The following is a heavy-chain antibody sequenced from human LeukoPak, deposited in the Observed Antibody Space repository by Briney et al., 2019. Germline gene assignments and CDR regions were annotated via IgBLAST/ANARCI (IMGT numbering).Heavy chain of an antibody. Sequence: SETLSLTCTVSGYSISSGYYWGWIRQPPGKGLEWIGSIYHSGSTYYNPSLKSRVAISVDTSKNQFSLKLSSVTAADTAVYYCARVGQLWIFDYWGQGTLVTVSS. CDR1: GYSISSGYY. CDR3: ARVGQLWIFDY. J-gene: IGHJ4*02. V-gene: IGHV4-38-2*02. D-gene: IGHD5-18*01. CDR2: IYHSGST.